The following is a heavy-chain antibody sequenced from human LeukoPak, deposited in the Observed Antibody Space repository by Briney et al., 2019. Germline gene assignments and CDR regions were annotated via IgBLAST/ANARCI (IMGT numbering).Heavy chain of an antibody. CDR2: INPSGDST. CDR1: GYTFTSYY. J-gene: IGHJ6*03. D-gene: IGHD3-3*01. V-gene: IGHV1-46*01. Sequence: ASVKVSCKASGYTFTSYYMHWVRQAPGQGLEWMGIINPSGDSTRYAQKFQGRVTMTRDTSTSTVYMELSSLRSEDTAVYYCARDKEGPYYDFRSGQYRGYYYYYMDVWGKGTTVTVSS. CDR3: ARDKEGPYYDFRSGQYRGYYYYYMDV.